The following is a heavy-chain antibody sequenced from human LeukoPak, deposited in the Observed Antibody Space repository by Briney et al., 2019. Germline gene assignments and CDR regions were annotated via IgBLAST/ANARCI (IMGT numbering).Heavy chain of an antibody. CDR3: ARSNGTWRYFFDS. D-gene: IGHD1-14*01. Sequence: GGSLRLSCAASGFTFTNYWMHWVRQAPGMGLVWVSRLPPDELDIIYADSVKGRFTVSRDNAKNTVYLQMNNLRAEDTAVYYCARSNGTWRYFFDSWGQGTLVTVSS. CDR2: LPPDELDI. V-gene: IGHV3-74*01. J-gene: IGHJ4*02. CDR1: GFTFTNYW.